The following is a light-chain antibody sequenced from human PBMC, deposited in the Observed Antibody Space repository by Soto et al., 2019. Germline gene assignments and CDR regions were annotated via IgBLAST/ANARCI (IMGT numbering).Light chain of an antibody. Sequence: EVVMTHSPATLSVSPGDKVSLSCRANQTISNTLAWYQQKPGQAPRLLIYAASIRAAGIPARFSGSGSGTEFTLTISSLQSEDFAVYYCQQFNNWPRTFGQGTKVDIK. CDR3: QQFNNWPRT. J-gene: IGKJ1*01. V-gene: IGKV3D-15*01. CDR2: AAS. CDR1: QTISNT.